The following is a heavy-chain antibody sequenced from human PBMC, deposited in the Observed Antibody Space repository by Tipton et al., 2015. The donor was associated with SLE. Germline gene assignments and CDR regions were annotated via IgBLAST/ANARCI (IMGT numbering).Heavy chain of an antibody. Sequence: SLRLSCEVSGFTFTRYSINWVRQAPGKGLEWVAVIWYDGSNKYYVDSVKGRFTMSRDNSKNTLYLQMNSLRAEDTAVYYCARDVHGDYNAFDIWGQGTMVTVSS. D-gene: IGHD4-17*01. CDR3: ARDVHGDYNAFDI. CDR1: GFTFTRYS. CDR2: IWYDGSNK. V-gene: IGHV3-33*07. J-gene: IGHJ3*02.